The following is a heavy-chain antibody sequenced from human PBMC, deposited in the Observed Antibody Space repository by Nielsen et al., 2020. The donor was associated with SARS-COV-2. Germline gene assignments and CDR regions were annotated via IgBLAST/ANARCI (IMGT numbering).Heavy chain of an antibody. CDR3: ARVSRNYDILTGYERRDPFDY. CDR2: INHSGST. D-gene: IGHD3-9*01. J-gene: IGHJ4*02. Sequence: IRQPPGKGLEWIGEINHSGSTNYNPSLKSRVTISVDTSKNQFSLKLSSVTAADTAVYYCARVSRNYDILTGYERRDPFDYWGQGTLVTVSS. V-gene: IGHV4-34*01.